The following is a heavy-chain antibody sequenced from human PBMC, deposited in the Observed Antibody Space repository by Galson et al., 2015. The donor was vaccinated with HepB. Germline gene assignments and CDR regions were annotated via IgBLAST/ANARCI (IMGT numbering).Heavy chain of an antibody. CDR1: GFTFDDYA. CDR3: AKGPGATGYFDY. D-gene: IGHD1-26*01. V-gene: IGHV3-9*01. Sequence: SLRLSCAASGFTFDDYAMHWVRQAPGKGLEWVSGISWNSGSIGYADSVKGRFTISRDNAKNSLYLQMNSLRAEDTALYYCAKGPGATGYFDYWGQGALVTVSS. J-gene: IGHJ4*02. CDR2: ISWNSGSI.